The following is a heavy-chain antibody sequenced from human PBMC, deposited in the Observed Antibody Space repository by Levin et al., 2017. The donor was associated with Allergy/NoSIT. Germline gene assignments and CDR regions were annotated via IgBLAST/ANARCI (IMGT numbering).Heavy chain of an antibody. J-gene: IGHJ6*02. CDR3: ARARASNYYYGLDV. CDR2: ISSSGSYI. Sequence: GGSLRLSCAASGFTFSTSNIDWVRQAPGKGLEWVASISSSGSYIYYADSVKGRFTISRDNAKNSLSLLMDSLGAADTAAFYCARARASNYYYGLDVWGQGTRVTGSS. V-gene: IGHV3-21*01. CDR1: GFTFSTSN. D-gene: IGHD3-3*02.